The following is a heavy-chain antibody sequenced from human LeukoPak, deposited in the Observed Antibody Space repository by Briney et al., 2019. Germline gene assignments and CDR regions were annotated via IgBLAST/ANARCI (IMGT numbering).Heavy chain of an antibody. Sequence: SETLSLTCTVSGGSISSSSYYWGWIRQPPGKGLEWIGEINHSGSTNYNPSLKSRVTISVDTSKNQFSLKLSSVTAADTAVYYCARHARQRIYYYYYYYMDVWGKGTTVTISS. J-gene: IGHJ6*03. CDR2: INHSGST. V-gene: IGHV4-39*01. CDR3: ARHARQRIYYYYYYYMDV. CDR1: GGSISSSSYY. D-gene: IGHD6-25*01.